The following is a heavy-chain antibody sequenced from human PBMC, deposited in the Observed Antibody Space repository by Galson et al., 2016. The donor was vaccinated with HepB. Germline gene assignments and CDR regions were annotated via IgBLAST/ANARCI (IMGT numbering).Heavy chain of an antibody. V-gene: IGHV3-30*18. CDR3: AKEKSPGYSYGPGLRGYGMDV. CDR2: VSYDGTHT. J-gene: IGHJ6*02. D-gene: IGHD5-18*01. CDR1: GFTFSTYG. Sequence: SLRLSCAASGFTFSTYGIHWVRQAPGRGLEWVAVVSYDGTHTFYTDSVKGRFTISRDNSNNMVYLEMNSLRVEDTAVYYCAKEKSPGYSYGPGLRGYGMDVWGQGTTVSVSS.